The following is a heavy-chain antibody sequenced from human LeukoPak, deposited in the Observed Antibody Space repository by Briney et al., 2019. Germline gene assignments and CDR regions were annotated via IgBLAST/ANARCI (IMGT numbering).Heavy chain of an antibody. V-gene: IGHV1-18*01. D-gene: IGHD3-10*01. CDR3: ARGCEDTYYYGSGSYCADY. Sequence: GASVKVSCKASGYTFTSYGISWVRQAPGQGLEWMGWISAYNGNTNYAQKLQGRVTMTTDTSTSTAYMELRSLRSDDTAVYYCARGCEDTYYYGSGSYCADYWGQGTLVTVSS. CDR1: GYTFTSYG. J-gene: IGHJ4*02. CDR2: ISAYNGNT.